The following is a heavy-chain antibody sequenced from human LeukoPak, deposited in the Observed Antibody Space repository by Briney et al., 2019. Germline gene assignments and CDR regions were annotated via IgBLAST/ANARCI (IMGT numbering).Heavy chain of an antibody. Sequence: GGSLRLSCAASGFTFSTSWMTWVRQTPGKWLEWVANINHDGRETYYVGSVKGRFTISRDDAKNSLYLQMNSLREEDTAIYYCARELVVGPAEYFQHWGQGTVVTVSS. CDR3: ARELVVGPAEYFQH. V-gene: IGHV3-7*01. D-gene: IGHD2-8*02. CDR2: INHDGRET. CDR1: GFTFSTSW. J-gene: IGHJ1*01.